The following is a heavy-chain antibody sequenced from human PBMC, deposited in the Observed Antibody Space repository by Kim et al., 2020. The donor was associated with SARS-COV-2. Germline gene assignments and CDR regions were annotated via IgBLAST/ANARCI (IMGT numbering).Heavy chain of an antibody. CDR2: INCGGGEL. Sequence: GGSLRLSCAASGFTFKNYAMTWVRQVPGKGLEWVSTINCGGGELRYADSVKGRFTISRDDSKDTLHMQMNSLTAEDTALYFCAKDASGGYPHYFDSWGQGTLVTVSS. V-gene: IGHV3-23*01. CDR1: GFTFKNYA. J-gene: IGHJ4*02. D-gene: IGHD3-22*01. CDR3: AKDASGGYPHYFDS.